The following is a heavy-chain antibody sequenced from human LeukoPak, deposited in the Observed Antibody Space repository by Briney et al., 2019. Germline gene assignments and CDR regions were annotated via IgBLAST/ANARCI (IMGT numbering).Heavy chain of an antibody. CDR2: ISWNSGSI. D-gene: IGHD1-26*01. CDR3: AKALVGATTYYFDY. J-gene: IGHJ4*02. V-gene: IGHV3-9*01. CDR1: GFTFGVYA. Sequence: GGSVRLFCRAWGFTFGVYAMQGVGHARGRGREGVTGISWNSGSIGYADSVKGRFTISRDNAKNSLYLQMNSLRAEDTALYYCAKALVGATTYYFDYWGQGTLVTVSS.